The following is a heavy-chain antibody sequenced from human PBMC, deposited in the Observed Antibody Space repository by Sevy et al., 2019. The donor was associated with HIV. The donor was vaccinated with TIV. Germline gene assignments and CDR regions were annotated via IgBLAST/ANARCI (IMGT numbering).Heavy chain of an antibody. D-gene: IGHD3-3*01. CDR1: GFTFSSYS. CDR3: ARAGYYDFWSGYYSYYYYYMDV. Sequence: GGSLRLSCAASGFTFSSYSMNWVRQAPGKGLEWVSYISSSSSTIYYADSVKRRFTISRDNAKNSLYLQMNSLRDEDTAVYYCARAGYYDFWSGYYSYYYYYMDVWGKGTTVTVSS. V-gene: IGHV3-48*02. CDR2: ISSSSSTI. J-gene: IGHJ6*03.